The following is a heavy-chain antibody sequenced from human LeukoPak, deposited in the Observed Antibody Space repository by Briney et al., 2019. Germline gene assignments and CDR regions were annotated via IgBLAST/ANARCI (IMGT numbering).Heavy chain of an antibody. J-gene: IGHJ3*02. CDR3: ARATHDSSGYYYGRDAFDI. V-gene: IGHV4-59*12. Sequence: PSETLSLTCTVSGGSIRSYYWSWIRQPPGKGLEWIGYIYYSGSTNYNPSLKSRVTISVDTSKNQFSLKLSSVTAADTAVYYCARATHDSSGYYYGRDAFDIWGQGTMVTVSS. CDR1: GGSIRSYY. CDR2: IYYSGST. D-gene: IGHD3-22*01.